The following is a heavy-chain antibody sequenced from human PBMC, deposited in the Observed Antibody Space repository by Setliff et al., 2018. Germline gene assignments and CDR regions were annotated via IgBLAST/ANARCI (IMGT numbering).Heavy chain of an antibody. Sequence: ASVKVSCKASGYTFSSYAVNWVRQAPGQGLEWVGIINPSGGLTKYAQKFQGRVTMTSDTSTNTAYMELRNLRPDDKAIYYCATRTPVTFSGVVTTVWGQGSLVTVSS. D-gene: IGHD3-3*01. J-gene: IGHJ4*02. CDR3: ATRTPVTFSGVVTTV. V-gene: IGHV1-46*01. CDR1: GYTFSSYA. CDR2: INPSGGLT.